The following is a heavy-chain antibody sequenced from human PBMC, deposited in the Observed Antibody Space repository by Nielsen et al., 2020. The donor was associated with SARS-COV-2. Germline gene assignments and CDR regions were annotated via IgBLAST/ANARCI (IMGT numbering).Heavy chain of an antibody. CDR1: GGSISSYY. V-gene: IGHV4-59*01. D-gene: IGHD4-11*01. Sequence: SETLSLTCTVSGGSISSYYWSWIRQPPGKGLEWIGYIYYSGSTNYNPSLKSRVTISVDTSKNQFSLKLSSVTAADMAVYYCARTDVDYSNGNYYGMDVWGQGTTVTVSS. CDR3: ARTDVDYSNGNYYGMDV. CDR2: IYYSGST. J-gene: IGHJ6*02.